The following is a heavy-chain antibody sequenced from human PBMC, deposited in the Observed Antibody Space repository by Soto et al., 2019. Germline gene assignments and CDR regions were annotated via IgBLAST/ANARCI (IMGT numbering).Heavy chain of an antibody. V-gene: IGHV4-38-2*01. Sequence: SETLSLTCAVSGYSISSGYYWGWIRQPPGKGLEWIGSIYHSGSTYYNPSLKSRVTISVDLSKNQFSLRLSSVTTADTALYYCARTTAVPNSLRSRYFFDYWGEGTLVTVSS. CDR1: GYSISSGYY. CDR2: IYHSGST. J-gene: IGHJ4*02. CDR3: ARTTAVPNSLRSRYFFDY. D-gene: IGHD4-17*01.